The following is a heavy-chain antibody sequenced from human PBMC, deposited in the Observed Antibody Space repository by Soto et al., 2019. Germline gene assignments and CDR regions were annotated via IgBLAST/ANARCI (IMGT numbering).Heavy chain of an antibody. V-gene: IGHV4-34*01. CDR2: INHSGIT. D-gene: IGHD3-22*01. CDR3: ARFPFDSNDCTNPRYFDI. Sequence: PSETLSLTCAVYGGSFSDYYWSWIRQPPGKGLEWIGEINHSGITNYSPSLKSRVTMSVDTSKNQFSLKLTSVTAADTALYYCARFPFDSNDCTNPRYFDIWGQGTLVSVPS. J-gene: IGHJ4*02. CDR1: GGSFSDYY.